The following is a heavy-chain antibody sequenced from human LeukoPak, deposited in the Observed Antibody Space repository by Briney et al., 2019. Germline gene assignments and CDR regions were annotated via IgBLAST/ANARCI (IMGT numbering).Heavy chain of an antibody. D-gene: IGHD1-26*01. CDR2: IYSGGSA. CDR1: GFTVSSNY. V-gene: IGHV3-66*02. J-gene: IGHJ3*02. CDR3: ARDWEGAFDI. Sequence: GGSLRLSXAASGFTVSSNYMSWVRQAPGKGLEWVSVIYSGGSAYYADSVKGRFTISRDNSKNTLYLQMNSLRAEDTAVYYCARDWEGAFDIWGQGTMVTVSS.